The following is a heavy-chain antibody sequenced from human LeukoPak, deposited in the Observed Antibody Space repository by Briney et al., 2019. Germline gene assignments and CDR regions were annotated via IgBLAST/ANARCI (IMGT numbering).Heavy chain of an antibody. Sequence: ASVKVSCKASGYTFTGYYMHWVRQAPGQGLEWMGWINPNSGGTNYAQKFQGWVTMTRDTSISTAYMELSRLRSDDTAVYYCARNGDYASDAFDIWGQGTMVTVSS. CDR3: ARNGDYASDAFDI. D-gene: IGHD4-17*01. CDR2: INPNSGGT. V-gene: IGHV1-2*04. CDR1: GYTFTGYY. J-gene: IGHJ3*02.